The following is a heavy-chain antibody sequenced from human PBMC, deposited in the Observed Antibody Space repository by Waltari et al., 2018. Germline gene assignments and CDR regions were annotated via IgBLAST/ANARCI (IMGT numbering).Heavy chain of an antibody. J-gene: IGHJ6*02. CDR2: IYHSGRT. V-gene: IGHV4-38-2*02. CDR3: AREASPCMDV. CDR1: GYSISSGYY. Sequence: QVQLQESGPGLVKPSETLSLTCAVSGYSISSGYYWGWIRQPPGKGLEWIGSIYHSGRTYTNPSRKSRDTIAGDTSKNQFSLKLSSVTAADTAVYYCAREASPCMDVWGQGTTVTVSS.